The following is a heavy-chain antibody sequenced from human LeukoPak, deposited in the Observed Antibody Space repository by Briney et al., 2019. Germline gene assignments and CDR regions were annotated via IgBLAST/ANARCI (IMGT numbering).Heavy chain of an antibody. V-gene: IGHV3-74*01. CDR3: VREYSSSSGRAFDI. D-gene: IGHD6-6*01. Sequence: PGGSLRLSCAASGFTFSSYWMRWVRQAPGKGLVWVSRISTDGSSTNSADSVKGRLTISRDNAKNTLYLQMNSLRAEDTAVYYCVREYSSSSGRAFDIWGQGTMATVSP. CDR1: GFTFSSYW. J-gene: IGHJ3*02. CDR2: ISTDGSST.